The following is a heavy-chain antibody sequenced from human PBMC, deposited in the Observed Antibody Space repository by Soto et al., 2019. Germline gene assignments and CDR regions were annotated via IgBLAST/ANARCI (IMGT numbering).Heavy chain of an antibody. CDR3: ASSADNSNVLDY. Sequence: PWGSLRLSCAASGFKVSEYYMSWIRQAPGKGLEWLSYSSNSGTYTRYADSVTGRFSISRDNAKNSLFLQINSLRGEDSATYYWASSADNSNVLDYWGQGTPVTVSS. D-gene: IGHD1-1*01. V-gene: IGHV3-11*06. CDR2: SSNSGTYT. CDR1: GFKVSEYY. J-gene: IGHJ4*02.